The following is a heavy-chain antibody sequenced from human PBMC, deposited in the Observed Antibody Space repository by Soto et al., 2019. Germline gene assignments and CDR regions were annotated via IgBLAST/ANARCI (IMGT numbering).Heavy chain of an antibody. CDR2: IWYDGSNK. CDR1: GFAFCSYG. V-gene: IGHV3-33*01. Sequence: QVQLVESGGGEVQPGRTLRLSCAASGFAFCSYGMHWVRQAPGKGLEWVAVIWYDGSNKYYADSVKGRFTISRDNSKNTLYLQMNSLRAEDTAVYYCASGRDGYNYDYWGQGTLVTVSS. J-gene: IGHJ4*02. D-gene: IGHD5-12*01. CDR3: ASGRDGYNYDY.